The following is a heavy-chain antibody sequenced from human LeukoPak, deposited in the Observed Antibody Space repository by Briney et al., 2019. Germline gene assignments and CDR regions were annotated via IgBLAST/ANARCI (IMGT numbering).Heavy chain of an antibody. D-gene: IGHD1-26*01. CDR1: GGSISSGDYY. Sequence: SETLSLTCTVSGGSISSGDYYWSWIRQPPGKGLEWIGYIYYSGSTYYNPSLKSRVTISVDTSKNQFSLKLSSVTAADTAVYYCAKSLRMFWGSYYEWGQGTLVTVSS. CDR2: IYYSGST. J-gene: IGHJ4*02. V-gene: IGHV4-30-4*02. CDR3: AKSLRMFWGSYYE.